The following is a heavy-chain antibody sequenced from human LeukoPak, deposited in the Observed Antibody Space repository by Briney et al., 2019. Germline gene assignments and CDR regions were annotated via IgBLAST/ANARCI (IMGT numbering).Heavy chain of an antibody. V-gene: IGHV3-64*01. D-gene: IGHD2-2*01. CDR2: ISSNGGST. CDR3: AGTYCTTTLCSPFDF. Sequence: GGSLRLSCAASGFTFSRYSMHWVRQAPGKGLEYVSAISSNGGSTYYANSVKGRFTISRDNSKNTLYLQMGSLRAEDTAVYYCAGTYCTTTLCSPFDFWGQGALVTVSS. CDR1: GFTFSRYS. J-gene: IGHJ4*02.